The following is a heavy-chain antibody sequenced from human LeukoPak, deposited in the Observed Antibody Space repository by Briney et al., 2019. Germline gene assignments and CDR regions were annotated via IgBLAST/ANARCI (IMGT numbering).Heavy chain of an antibody. CDR2: IRSKANSYAT. CDR3: SGSRGGSGYYIDY. CDR1: GFTFSGSA. Sequence: GGSLRLSCAASGFTFSGSAMHWVRQASGKGLEWVGRIRSKANSYATAYAASVKGRFTISRDDSKNTAYLQMNSLKTEDTAVYYCSGSRGGSGYYIDYWGQGTLVTVSS. J-gene: IGHJ4*02. D-gene: IGHD3-22*01. V-gene: IGHV3-73*01.